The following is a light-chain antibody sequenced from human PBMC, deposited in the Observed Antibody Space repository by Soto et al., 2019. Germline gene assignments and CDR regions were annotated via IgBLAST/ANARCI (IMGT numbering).Light chain of an antibody. Sequence: QSVLTQSPSASASLGASVKLTCTLSSGHSSYAIAWHQQQPEKGPRYLMKLNSDGNHSKGDGIPDRFSGSSSGAERYLTISSLQSEDDADYYCQTWGTGPWVFGGGTKLTVL. V-gene: IGLV4-69*01. CDR1: SGHSSYA. CDR3: QTWGTGPWV. CDR2: LNSDGNH. J-gene: IGLJ3*02.